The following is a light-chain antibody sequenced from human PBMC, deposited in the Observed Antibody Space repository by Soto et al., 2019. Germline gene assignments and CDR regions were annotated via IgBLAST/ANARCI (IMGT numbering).Light chain of an antibody. CDR1: SSDVGDYNS. Sequence: QSALTQPRSVSGSPGQSVTVSCIGTSSDVGDYNSVSWYQQHPGKAPKLMIYDVSKRPSGVPDRFSGSKSGNTASLTISGLQAEDEADYYCCSYVGSYYYVFGIGTKLTVL. CDR3: CSYVGSYYYV. J-gene: IGLJ1*01. V-gene: IGLV2-11*01. CDR2: DVS.